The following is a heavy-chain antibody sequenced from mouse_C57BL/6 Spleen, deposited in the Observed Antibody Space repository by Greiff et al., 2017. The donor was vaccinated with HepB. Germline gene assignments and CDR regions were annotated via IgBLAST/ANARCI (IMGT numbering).Heavy chain of an antibody. J-gene: IGHJ4*01. CDR3: AIDHYGHYYAMDY. CDR2: INYDGSST. D-gene: IGHD1-1*01. Sequence: EVMLVESEGGLVQPGSSMKLSCTASGFTFSDYYMAWVRQVPEKGLEWVANINYDGSSTYYLDSLKSRFIISRDNAKNILYLQMSSLKSEDTATYYCAIDHYGHYYAMDYWGQGTSVTVSS. V-gene: IGHV5-16*01. CDR1: GFTFSDYY.